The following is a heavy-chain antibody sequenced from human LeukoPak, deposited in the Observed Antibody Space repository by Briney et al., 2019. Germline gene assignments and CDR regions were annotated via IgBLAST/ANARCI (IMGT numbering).Heavy chain of an antibody. Sequence: GGSLRLSCGVSGFSFKSYSMNWVRQAPGKGLEWVSSISSSSTYISYADSVKGRFTISRDNAKSSLYPQMNSLRAEDTAVYSCARDYYDSSGSFDYWGQGTLVTVSS. CDR3: ARDYYDSSGSFDY. J-gene: IGHJ4*02. CDR1: GFSFKSYS. CDR2: ISSSSTYI. V-gene: IGHV3-21*01. D-gene: IGHD3-22*01.